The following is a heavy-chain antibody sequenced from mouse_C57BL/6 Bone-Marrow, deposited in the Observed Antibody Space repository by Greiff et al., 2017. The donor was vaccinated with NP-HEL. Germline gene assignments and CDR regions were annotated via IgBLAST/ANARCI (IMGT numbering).Heavy chain of an antibody. CDR3: ARDLGGY. V-gene: IGHV7-1*01. J-gene: IGHJ2*01. CDR2: SRNKANDYTT. CDR1: GFTFSDFY. Sequence: DVHLVESGGGLVQSGRSLRLSCATSGFTFSDFYMEWVRQAPGKGLEWIAASRNKANDYTTEYSASVKGRFIVSRDTSQSILYLQMNALRAEDTAIYYCARDLGGYWGQGTTLTVSS. D-gene: IGHD3-3*01.